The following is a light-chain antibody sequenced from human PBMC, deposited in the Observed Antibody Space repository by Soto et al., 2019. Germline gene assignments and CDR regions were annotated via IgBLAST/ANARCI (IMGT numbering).Light chain of an antibody. CDR3: QQYTNSIT. CDR2: DTS. V-gene: IGKV3-20*01. Sequence: DIVLTQSPGTLSLSPGERATLSCRASQVIASSHLAWHQQKPGQAPRLLIFDTSRRATGIPERFSGSGSETDFSLTINRLEPEDFAVYYCQQYTNSITFGQGTRLEIK. CDR1: QVIASSH. J-gene: IGKJ5*01.